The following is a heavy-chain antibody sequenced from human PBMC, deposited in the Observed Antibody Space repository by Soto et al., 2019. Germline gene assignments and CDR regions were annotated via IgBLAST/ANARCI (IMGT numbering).Heavy chain of an antibody. J-gene: IGHJ1*01. D-gene: IGHD7-27*01. V-gene: IGHV4-31*03. CDR1: GGSIRSGGYN. CDR3: ARDLGNLIPPVQ. Sequence: PSETLSLTCTVSGGSIRSGGYNWSWIRQLPGKGVEWIGYIFHTGNTYYNPSLKRRVTISVDTSQTKFSLRLSSVTAADTALYYCARDLGNLIPPVQWGPGVLVTVSS. CDR2: IFHTGNT.